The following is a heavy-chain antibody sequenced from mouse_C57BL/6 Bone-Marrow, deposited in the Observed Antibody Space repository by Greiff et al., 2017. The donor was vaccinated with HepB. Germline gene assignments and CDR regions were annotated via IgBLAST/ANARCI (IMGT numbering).Heavy chain of an antibody. CDR1: GYSITSGYY. V-gene: IGHV3-6*01. Sequence: EVQLVESGPGLVKPSQSLSLTCSVTGYSITSGYYWNWIRQFPGNKLEWMGYISYDGSNNYNPSLKNRISITRDTSKNQFFLKLNSVTTEDTATYYCAREEYYGSSDDYAMDYWGQGTSVTVSS. CDR3: AREEYYGSSDDYAMDY. CDR2: ISYDGSN. D-gene: IGHD1-1*01. J-gene: IGHJ4*01.